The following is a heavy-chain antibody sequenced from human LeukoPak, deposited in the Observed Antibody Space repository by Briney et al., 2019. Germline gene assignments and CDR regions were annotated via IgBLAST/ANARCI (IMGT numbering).Heavy chain of an antibody. D-gene: IGHD6-19*01. J-gene: IGHJ4*02. Sequence: GGSLRLSCAAPGFMFHDYAIHWARQPPGKGLEWVSLISGDGGSNFYADSVKGRFTISRDNSKNSLYLQMNSLRSDDTALYYCARESESSGWYDYWGQGTLVTVSS. CDR2: ISGDGGSN. CDR1: GFMFHDYA. CDR3: ARESESSGWYDY. V-gene: IGHV3-43*02.